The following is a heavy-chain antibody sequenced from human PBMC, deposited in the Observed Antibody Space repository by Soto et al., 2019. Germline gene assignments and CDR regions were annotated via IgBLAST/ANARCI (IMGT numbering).Heavy chain of an antibody. CDR3: AQISMTEAPY. CDR2: TYYRSKWYN. CDR1: VDSVSSNSVA. Sequence: SQTLSLTCAISVDSVSSNSVAWNWIRQSPSRGLEWLGRTYYRSKWYNDYAVSVKSRISINADTSKNQFSLQLNSVTPEDTAVYYCAQISMTEAPYWGQGTLVTVSS. V-gene: IGHV6-1*01. J-gene: IGHJ4*02. D-gene: IGHD2-21*02.